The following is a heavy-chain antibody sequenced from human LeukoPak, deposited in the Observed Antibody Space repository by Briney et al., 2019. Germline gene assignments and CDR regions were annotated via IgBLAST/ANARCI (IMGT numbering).Heavy chain of an antibody. CDR1: GFTFSNYN. D-gene: IGHD5-18*01. CDR3: AKDTAMVTSRFDP. J-gene: IGHJ5*02. V-gene: IGHV3-48*01. CDR2: ISSSSSII. Sequence: GGSLRLSCAASGFTFSNYNMNWVRQAPGKGLEWVSYISSSSSIIYYADSVKGRFTISRDNAKNSLYLQMNSLRAEDTAVYYCAKDTAMVTSRFDPWGQGTLVTVSS.